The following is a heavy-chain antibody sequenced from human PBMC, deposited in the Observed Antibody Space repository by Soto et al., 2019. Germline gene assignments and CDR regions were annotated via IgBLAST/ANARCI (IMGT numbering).Heavy chain of an antibody. V-gene: IGHV3-33*08. CDR2: IWYDGSNK. CDR3: ARGSRSWLW. Sequence: RDSETAAGVKISGYGMHGVRQEPGKGLEWVAVIWYDGSNKYYADSVKGRFTISSDNSKNTLYLQMNSLRAEYKAVYYCARGSRSWLWWGQRTLVIGS. CDR1: GVKISGYG. D-gene: IGHD1-26*01. J-gene: IGHJ4*02.